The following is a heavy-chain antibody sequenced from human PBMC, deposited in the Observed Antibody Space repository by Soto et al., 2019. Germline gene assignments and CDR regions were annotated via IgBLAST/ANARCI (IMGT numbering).Heavy chain of an antibody. CDR3: ARASGGYASGSYYYYYGMDV. Sequence: QVQLVQSGAEVKKPGSSVKVSCKASGGTFSSYAISWVRQAPGQGLEWMGGIIPIFGTANYAQKFQGRVTITAYESTSTAYMELSSLGSEDTAVYYCARASGGYASGSYYYYYGMDVWGQGTTVTVSS. V-gene: IGHV1-69*12. D-gene: IGHD5-12*01. J-gene: IGHJ6*02. CDR2: IIPIFGTA. CDR1: GGTFSSYA.